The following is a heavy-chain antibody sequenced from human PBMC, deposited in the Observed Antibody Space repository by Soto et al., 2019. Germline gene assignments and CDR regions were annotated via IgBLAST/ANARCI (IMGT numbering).Heavy chain of an antibody. J-gene: IGHJ6*02. Sequence: QVQLQQWGAGLLKPSETLSLTCAVNGGSFSGYYWSWIRQPPGRGTEGIGEINPSGRTNLNPSLKSRVNTSVDTSKNHFSLRLSSVTAADTAVYYCARGPRCINTACSNDYYHFGLDVWGQGTTVTVSS. V-gene: IGHV4-34*01. CDR2: INPSGRT. CDR1: GGSFSGYY. CDR3: ARGPRCINTACSNDYYHFGLDV. D-gene: IGHD2-2*01.